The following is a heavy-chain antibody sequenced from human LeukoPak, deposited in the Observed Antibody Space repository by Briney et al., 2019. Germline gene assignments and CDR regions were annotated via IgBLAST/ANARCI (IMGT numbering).Heavy chain of an antibody. CDR2: IYYSGGT. D-gene: IGHD6-13*01. V-gene: IGHV4-59*12. CDR3: ARGSSSWYSKGLYYFDY. Sequence: PSETLSLTCTVSGGSISSYYWSWIRQPPGKGLEWIGYIYYSGGTNYNPSLKSRVTISVDTSKNQFSLKLSSVTAADTAVYYCARGSSSWYSKGLYYFDYWGQGTLVTVSS. CDR1: GGSISSYY. J-gene: IGHJ4*02.